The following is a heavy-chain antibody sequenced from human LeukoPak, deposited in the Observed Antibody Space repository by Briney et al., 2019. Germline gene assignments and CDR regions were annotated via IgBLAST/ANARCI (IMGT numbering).Heavy chain of an antibody. Sequence: GGSLRLSCAAPAFSLNAYNMNWVRQAPGKGLEWVSSISYTGTYIYYADSVKGRFTISRDNAQNSLYLQMNSLRAEDTAIYYCVRDRGTYRPIDYWGQGTLVTVSS. D-gene: IGHD1-26*01. V-gene: IGHV3-21*04. CDR1: AFSLNAYN. CDR3: VRDRGTYRPIDY. CDR2: ISYTGTYI. J-gene: IGHJ4*02.